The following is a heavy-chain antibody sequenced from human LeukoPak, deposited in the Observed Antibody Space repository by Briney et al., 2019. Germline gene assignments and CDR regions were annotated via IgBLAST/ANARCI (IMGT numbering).Heavy chain of an antibody. J-gene: IGHJ4*02. V-gene: IGHV4-38-2*02. D-gene: IGHD6-13*01. CDR1: GYSISSGYY. CDR2: IYHSGST. Sequence: SETLSLTCTVSGYSISSGYYWGWIRQPPGKGLEWIGSIYHSGSTYYNPSLKSRVTISVDTSKNQFSLKLSSVTAADTAVYYCARGDSDSSSWYIGTGYYFDYWGQGTLVTVSS. CDR3: ARGDSDSSSWYIGTGYYFDY.